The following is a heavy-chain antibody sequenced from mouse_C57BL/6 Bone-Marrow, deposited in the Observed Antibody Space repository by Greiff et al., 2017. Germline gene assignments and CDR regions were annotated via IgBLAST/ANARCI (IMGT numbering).Heavy chain of an antibody. CDR3: TNWDLDY. CDR2: IDPENGDT. J-gene: IGHJ2*01. Sequence: EVQLQQSGAELVRPGASVKLSCTASGFNIKDDYMHWVKQRPEQGLEWIGWIDPENGDTEYASKFQGKATITADTSSNTAYLQLSSLTSEDTAVYYCTNWDLDYWGQGTTLTVSS. D-gene: IGHD4-1*01. CDR1: GFNIKDDY. V-gene: IGHV14-4*01.